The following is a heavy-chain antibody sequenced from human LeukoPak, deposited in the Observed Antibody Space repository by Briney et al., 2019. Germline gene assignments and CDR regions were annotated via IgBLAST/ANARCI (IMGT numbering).Heavy chain of an antibody. CDR2: INSGSNSI. D-gene: IGHD2-15*01. CDR3: AREDNALEI. CDR1: GFNFNDYE. V-gene: IGHV3-48*03. J-gene: IGHJ3*02. Sequence: PGGSLRLSCAASGFNFNDYEMNWVRQAPGKGLEWIAYINSGSNSIYYAASVRGRVTISRHNARNSLYLQINSLRAEDTAVYFCAREDNALEIWGQGTVVTVSS.